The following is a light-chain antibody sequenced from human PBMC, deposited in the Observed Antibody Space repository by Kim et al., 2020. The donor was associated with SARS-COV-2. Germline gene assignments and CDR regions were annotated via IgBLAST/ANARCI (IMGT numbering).Light chain of an antibody. CDR3: QQYDSSVWT. V-gene: IGKV3-20*01. CDR2: GAS. Sequence: ELVLTQSPGTLSLSPGEGATLSCRASQSVNGRFLAWYQQKPGQAPRLLIYGASTRATGIPDRFSGGGSGTDFTLTISRLEPEDFAMYYCQQYDSSVWTFGQGTKVDIK. CDR1: QSVNGRF. J-gene: IGKJ1*01.